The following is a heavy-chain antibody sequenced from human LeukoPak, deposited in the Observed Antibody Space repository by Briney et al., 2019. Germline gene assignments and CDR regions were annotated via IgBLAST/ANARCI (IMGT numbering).Heavy chain of an antibody. J-gene: IGHJ4*02. CDR3: AREPQWDRLFDY. CDR1: GGSISSYY. CDR2: IYYSGST. V-gene: IGHV4-59*01. D-gene: IGHD1-26*01. Sequence: SETLSLTCTVSGGSISSYYWSWIRQPPGKGLEWIGYIYYSGSTNYNPSLKSRVTISVDTSKNQFSLKLSSVTAADTAVYYCAREPQWDRLFDYWGQGTLVTVSS.